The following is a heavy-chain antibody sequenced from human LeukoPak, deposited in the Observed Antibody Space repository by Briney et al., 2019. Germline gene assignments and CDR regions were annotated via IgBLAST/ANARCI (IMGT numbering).Heavy chain of an antibody. J-gene: IGHJ4*02. D-gene: IGHD3-9*01. CDR2: IDTNTGNP. CDR3: ARGYDTSGYLVY. V-gene: IGHV7-4-1*02. Sequence: ASVKVSCKASGYTFSDWPINWVRQAPGQGLEWMGWIDTNTGNPTYAQVFTGRFVFSLDPSVSTTYLQISSLKAEDTAVYYCARGYDTSGYLVYWGQGTLVTVSS. CDR1: GYTFSDWP.